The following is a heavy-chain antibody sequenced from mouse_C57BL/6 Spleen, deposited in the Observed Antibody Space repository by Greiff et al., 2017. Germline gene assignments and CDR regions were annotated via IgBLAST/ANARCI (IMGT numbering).Heavy chain of an antibody. CDR3: AKPSSESDGACFAY. J-gene: IGHJ3*01. Sequence: VQLQQSGPELVKPGASVKMSCKASGYAFSSSWMNWVKQRPGKGLEWIGRIYPGDGHTNYNEKFKGKATLTADNSSITAYMQLSSLTSEDSAVYFCAKPSSESDGACFAYWGHGPLVTFSA. CDR2: IYPGDGHT. V-gene: IGHV1-82*01. CDR1: GYAFSSSW.